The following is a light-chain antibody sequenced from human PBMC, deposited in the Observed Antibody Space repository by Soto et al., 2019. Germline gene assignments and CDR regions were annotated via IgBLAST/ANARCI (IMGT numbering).Light chain of an antibody. CDR2: GNN. J-gene: IGLJ1*01. CDR1: SSNIGGGYD. V-gene: IGLV1-40*03. Sequence: QPALSQPPSVSGAPGQRVTISCTGTSSNIGGGYDVHWYQQLPGTAPKLLISGNNNRPSGVADRFSGFRSGASASLAITGLQAEDEADYFCQSYDSSLDGFYVFGTGTKVTVL. CDR3: QSYDSSLDGFYV.